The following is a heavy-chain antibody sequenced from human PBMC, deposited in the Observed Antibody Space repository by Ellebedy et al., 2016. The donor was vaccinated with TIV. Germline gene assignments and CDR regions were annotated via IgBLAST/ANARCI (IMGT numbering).Heavy chain of an antibody. D-gene: IGHD3-10*01. V-gene: IGHV3-23*01. CDR3: TRDYRSS. J-gene: IGHJ4*02. Sequence: GESLKISCVASGFTFSSYAMSWVRQAPGKGLDWVSAISGTGSSTKHYADSVKGRFTISRDNSKDTLYLQMKSLRAGDTAMYYCTRDYRSSWGQGTLVTVSS. CDR2: ISGTGSSTK. CDR1: GFTFSSYA.